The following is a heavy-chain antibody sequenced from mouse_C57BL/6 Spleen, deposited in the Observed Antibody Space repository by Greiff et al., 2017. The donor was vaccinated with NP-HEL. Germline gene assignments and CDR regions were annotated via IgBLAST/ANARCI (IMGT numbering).Heavy chain of an antibody. CDR3: AREPLWLRRGTSHYYAMDY. CDR1: GFNIKDYY. V-gene: IGHV14-2*01. CDR2: IDPEDGET. Sequence: VQLKESGAELVKPGASVKLSCTASGFNIKDYYMHWVKQRTEQGLEWIGRIDPEDGETKYAPKFQGKATITADTSSNTAYLQLSSLTSEDTAVYYFAREPLWLRRGTSHYYAMDYWGQGTSVTVSS. J-gene: IGHJ4*01. D-gene: IGHD2-2*01.